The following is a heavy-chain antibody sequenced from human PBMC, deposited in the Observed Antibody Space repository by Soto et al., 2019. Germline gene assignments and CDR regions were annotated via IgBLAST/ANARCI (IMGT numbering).Heavy chain of an antibody. Sequence: PSETLSLTCAVYGGSFSGYYWSWIRRPPGKGLEWTGEINHSGSTNYNPSLKSRVTISVDTSKNQFSLKLSSVTAADTAVYYCARGTRTTVTTFYYYYGMDVWGQGTTVTVSS. CDR3: ARGTRTTVTTFYYYYGMDV. CDR2: INHSGST. CDR1: GGSFSGYY. V-gene: IGHV4-34*01. J-gene: IGHJ6*02. D-gene: IGHD4-17*01.